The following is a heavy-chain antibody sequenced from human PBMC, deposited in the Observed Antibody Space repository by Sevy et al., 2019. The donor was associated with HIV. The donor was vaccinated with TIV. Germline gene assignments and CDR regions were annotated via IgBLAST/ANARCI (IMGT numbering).Heavy chain of an antibody. V-gene: IGHV3-21*01. CDR2: ISDDSRYI. J-gene: IGHJ4*02. Sequence: GGSLSLSCAASGFTFRSYSMNWVRQAPGKGLEWLSSISDDSRYIYYSDSVKGRFTISRANAKSSLYLQMNSLRVEDTAIYYCARDFTIFGVVSGIDYWGQGNLVTVSS. CDR3: ARDFTIFGVVSGIDY. CDR1: GFTFRSYS. D-gene: IGHD3-3*01.